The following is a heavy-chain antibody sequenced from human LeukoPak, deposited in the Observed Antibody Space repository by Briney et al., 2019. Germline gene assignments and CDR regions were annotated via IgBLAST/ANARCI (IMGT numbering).Heavy chain of an antibody. V-gene: IGHV5-51*01. Sequence: GESLKISCKGSGYSFTTYWIGWVRQMPGKGLEWMGIIYPADSDTTYSPSFQGQVTISADKSISTAYLQWSSLKASDTAMYYCAIRYSGSYNDYWGQGTLVTVSS. CDR1: GYSFTTYW. CDR2: IYPADSDT. CDR3: AIRYSGSYNDY. D-gene: IGHD1-26*01. J-gene: IGHJ4*02.